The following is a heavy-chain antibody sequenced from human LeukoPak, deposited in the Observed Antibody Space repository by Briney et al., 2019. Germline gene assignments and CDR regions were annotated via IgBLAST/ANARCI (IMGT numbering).Heavy chain of an antibody. V-gene: IGHV4-4*07. CDR1: GGSISSYY. CDR3: ARDSRPFSGYYRHYYYYMDV. D-gene: IGHD3-22*01. Sequence: PPETLSLTCTVSGGSISSYYWSWIRQPAGKGLEWIGRIYTSGSTNYNPSLMSRVTMSVDTSKSQFSLKLSSVTAADTAVYYCARDSRPFSGYYRHYYYYMDVWGKGTTVTVSS. J-gene: IGHJ6*03. CDR2: IYTSGST.